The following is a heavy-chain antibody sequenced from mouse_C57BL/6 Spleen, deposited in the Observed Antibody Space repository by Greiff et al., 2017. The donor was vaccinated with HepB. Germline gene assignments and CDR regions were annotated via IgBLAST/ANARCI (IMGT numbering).Heavy chain of an antibody. V-gene: IGHV1-59*01. CDR2: IDPSDSYT. CDR3: ARSGSSDYFDY. CDR1: GYTFTSYW. J-gene: IGHJ2*01. D-gene: IGHD1-3*01. Sequence: QVHVKQPGAELVRPGTSVKLSCKASGYTFTSYWMHWVKQRPGQGLEWIGVIDPSDSYTNYNQKFKGKATLTVDTSSSTAYMQLSSLTSEDSAVYYCARSGSSDYFDYWGQGTTLTVSS.